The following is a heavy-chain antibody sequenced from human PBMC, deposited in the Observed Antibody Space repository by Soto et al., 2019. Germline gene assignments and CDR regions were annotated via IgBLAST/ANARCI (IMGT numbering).Heavy chain of an antibody. V-gene: IGHV1-69*06. D-gene: IGHD6-19*01. CDR3: ARVPTAGSSGWFGSRDYYYYGMDV. J-gene: IGHJ6*02. Sequence: QVQLVQSGAEVKKPGSSVKVSCKASGGTFSSYAISWVRQAPGQGLEWMGGIIPIFGTANYAQKFQGRVTITADKSTRTAYLELSSLRSEDTAVYYCARVPTAGSSGWFGSRDYYYYGMDVWGQGTTVTVSS. CDR2: IIPIFGTA. CDR1: GGTFSSYA.